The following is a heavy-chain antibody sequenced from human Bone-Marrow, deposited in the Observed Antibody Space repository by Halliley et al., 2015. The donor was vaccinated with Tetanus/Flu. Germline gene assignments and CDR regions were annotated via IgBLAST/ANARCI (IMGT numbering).Heavy chain of an antibody. J-gene: IGHJ4*02. CDR3: ARGSSSGWFFDY. Sequence: WIGYIYQSGNTYSTPSLRRRATISVDRSKNQFSLKVTSVTAADTAVYFCARGSSSGWFFDYWGQGTLVTVSS. D-gene: IGHD6-19*01. CDR2: IYQSGNT. V-gene: IGHV4-30-2*01.